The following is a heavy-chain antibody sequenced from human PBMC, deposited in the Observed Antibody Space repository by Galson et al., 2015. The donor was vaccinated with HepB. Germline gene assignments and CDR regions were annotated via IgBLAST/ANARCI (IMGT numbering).Heavy chain of an antibody. J-gene: IGHJ6*02. CDR3: TRENYYRLDV. V-gene: IGHV3-74*01. CDR1: GFTFSDYW. Sequence: LRLSCAASGFTFSDYWMRWVRQAPGKGLMWVSHINSDGSTTTYADSVKGRFTISRDNAKNTLYLQMNSLSAEDTAVYYCTRENYYRLDVWGQGTTVTVSS. CDR2: INSDGSTT.